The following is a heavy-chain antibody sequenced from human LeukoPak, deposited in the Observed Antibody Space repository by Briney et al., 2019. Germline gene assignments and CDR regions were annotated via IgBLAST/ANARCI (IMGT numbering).Heavy chain of an antibody. CDR2: ISGSGGST. V-gene: IGHV3-23*01. CDR3: AKSPISSTPGYFDY. CDR1: GFTFSSYA. Sequence: GGSLRLSCGASGFTFSSYAMSWVRQAPGKGLEWVSGISGSGGSTFYADSVKGRFTIFRDNSKNTLYLQMKSLGAEDTAVYYCAKSPISSTPGYFDYWGQGTLVTVSS. J-gene: IGHJ4*02. D-gene: IGHD2-2*01.